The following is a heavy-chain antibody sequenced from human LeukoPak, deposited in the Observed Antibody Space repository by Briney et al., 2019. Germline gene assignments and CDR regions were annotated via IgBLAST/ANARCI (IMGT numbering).Heavy chain of an antibody. Sequence: SVKVSCKTSGYTFTSYGISWVRQAPGQGLEWMGGIIPIFGTANYAQKLQGRVTITADKSTSTAYMELSSLRSEDTAVYYCARASNYLGLNFDYWGQGTLVTVSS. CDR1: GYTFTSYG. J-gene: IGHJ4*02. CDR3: ARASNYLGLNFDY. D-gene: IGHD4-11*01. V-gene: IGHV1-69*06. CDR2: IIPIFGTA.